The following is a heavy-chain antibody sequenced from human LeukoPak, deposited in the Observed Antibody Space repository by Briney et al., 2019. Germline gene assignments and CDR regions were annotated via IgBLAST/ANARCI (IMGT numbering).Heavy chain of an antibody. D-gene: IGHD2-2*01. J-gene: IGHJ4*02. Sequence: GGSLRLSCAASGFTFSSYAMTWVRQAPGKGLEWVPAISSSGSSTYYADSVKGRFTISRDKSKNTVYLQMNSLRAEDTAVYYCAKDVRGVPAAGYWGQGTLVTVSS. CDR3: AKDVRGVPAAGY. CDR2: ISSSGSST. V-gene: IGHV3-23*01. CDR1: GFTFSSYA.